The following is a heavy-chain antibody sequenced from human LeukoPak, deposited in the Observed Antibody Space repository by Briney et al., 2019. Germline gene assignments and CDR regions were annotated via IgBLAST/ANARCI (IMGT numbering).Heavy chain of an antibody. CDR2: IYYSGST. CDR3: ARQWLVRGVLWFDP. CDR1: GGSISSYY. D-gene: IGHD6-19*01. J-gene: IGHJ5*02. Sequence: SETLSLTCTVSGGSISSYYWSWIRQPPGKGLEWIGYIYYSGSTNYNPSLKSRVTISVDTSKNQFSLKLSSVTAADTAVYYCARQWLVRGVLWFDPWGQGTLVTVSS. V-gene: IGHV4-59*01.